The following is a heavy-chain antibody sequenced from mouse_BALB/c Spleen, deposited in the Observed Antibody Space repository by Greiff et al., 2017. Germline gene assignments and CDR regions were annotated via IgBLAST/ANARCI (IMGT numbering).Heavy chain of an antibody. CDR3: ARQWARYYGGSSGIAY. Sequence: EVKLMESGGDLVKPGGSLKLSCAASGFTFSSYGMSWVRQTPDKRLEWVGTISTGGSYTYYPDSVKGRFTITSNNAKNTLYLQMSSLRSEDTAIYYCARQWARYYGGSSGIAYWGQGTLVTVSA. D-gene: IGHD1-1*01. CDR2: ISTGGSYT. J-gene: IGHJ3*01. V-gene: IGHV5-6*01. CDR1: GFTFSSYG.